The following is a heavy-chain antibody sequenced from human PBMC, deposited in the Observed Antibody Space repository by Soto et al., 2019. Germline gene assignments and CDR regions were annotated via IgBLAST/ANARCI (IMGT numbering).Heavy chain of an antibody. CDR2: MNPNSGNT. D-gene: IGHD2-8*01. V-gene: IGHV1-8*01. CDR3: ARGSWSSIDY. Sequence: ASVEVSCKAFWYTLTNYDINWGRQATGQGLEWMGWMNPNSGNTGYAQKFQGRVAMTRNTSISTAYMELSSLRSEDTAVYYCARGSWSSIDYWGQGTLVTVSS. CDR1: WYTLTNYD. J-gene: IGHJ4*02.